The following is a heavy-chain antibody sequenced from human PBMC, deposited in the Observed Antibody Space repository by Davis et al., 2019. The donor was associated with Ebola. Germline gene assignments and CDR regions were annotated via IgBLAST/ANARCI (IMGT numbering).Heavy chain of an antibody. J-gene: IGHJ4*02. CDR1: GFSLSTSGMG. CDR3: TRLAYTNGWFYFDY. V-gene: IGHV2-5*02. Sequence: SGPTLVKPTQTLTLTCTFSGFSLSTSGMGVGWIRQPPGKALECLGFTFWDDDRRYSPSLKSRLTITEDTSKNQVVLTMTNMEPADTATYYCTRLAYTNGWFYFDYWGQGSLVTVSS. D-gene: IGHD2-8*01. CDR2: TFWDDDR.